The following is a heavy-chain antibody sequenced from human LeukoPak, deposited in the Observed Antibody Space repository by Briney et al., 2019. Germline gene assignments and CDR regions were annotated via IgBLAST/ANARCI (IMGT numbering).Heavy chain of an antibody. J-gene: IGHJ4*02. CDR1: SGSSSTSNYY. D-gene: IGHD3-22*01. CDR2: IHTSGST. CDR3: ARGSYYYYYDSSGYEGTGFDY. V-gene: IGHV4-61*02. Sequence: SETLSLTCTVSSGSSSTSNYYWSWIRQPAGKGLEWIVRIHTSGSTNYNPSLKSRVTMSVDTSKNQFSLKLSSVTAADTAVYYCARGSYYYYYDSSGYEGTGFDYWGQGTLVTVSS.